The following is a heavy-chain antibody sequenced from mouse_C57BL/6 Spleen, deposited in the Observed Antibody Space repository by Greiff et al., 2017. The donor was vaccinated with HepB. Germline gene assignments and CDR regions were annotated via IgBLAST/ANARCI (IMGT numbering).Heavy chain of an antibody. CDR2: IDPENGDT. Sequence: VQLKQSGAELVRPGASVKLSCTASGFNIKDDYMHWVKQRPEQGLEWIGWIDPENGDTEYASKFQGKATITADTSSNTAYLQLSSLTSEDTAVYYCTTAKFITTVVATDYWGQGTTLTVSS. CDR3: TTAKFITTVVATDY. V-gene: IGHV14-4*01. CDR1: GFNIKDDY. J-gene: IGHJ2*01. D-gene: IGHD1-1*01.